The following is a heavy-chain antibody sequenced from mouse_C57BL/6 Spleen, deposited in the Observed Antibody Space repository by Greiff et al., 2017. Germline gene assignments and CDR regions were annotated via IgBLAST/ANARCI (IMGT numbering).Heavy chain of an antibody. Sequence: VQLKESVAELVRPGASVKLSCTASGFNIKNTYMHWVKQRPEQGLEWIGRIDPANGNTKYAPKFQGKATITADTSSNTAYLQLSSLTSEDTAIYYCARSITTVVGDFDYWGQGTTLTVSS. D-gene: IGHD1-1*01. J-gene: IGHJ2*01. CDR3: ARSITTVVGDFDY. CDR2: IDPANGNT. CDR1: GFNIKNTY. V-gene: IGHV14-3*01.